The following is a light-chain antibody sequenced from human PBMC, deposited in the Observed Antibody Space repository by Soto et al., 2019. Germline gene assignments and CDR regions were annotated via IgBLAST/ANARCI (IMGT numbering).Light chain of an antibody. CDR1: QSISSY. CDR2: AAS. J-gene: IGKJ4*01. V-gene: IGKV1-39*01. Sequence: DIQMTQSPSSLSASVGDRITITCRASQSISSYLNWYQQKPGKAPKLLIYAASSLQSGVPSRFSGSGSGTDFTLTISSVQPEDFTTYYCQQSCSTPTFGGGTKVEIK. CDR3: QQSCSTPT.